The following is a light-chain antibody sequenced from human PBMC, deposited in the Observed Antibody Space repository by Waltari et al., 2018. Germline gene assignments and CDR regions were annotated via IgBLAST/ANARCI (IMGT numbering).Light chain of an antibody. V-gene: IGKV3-15*01. CDR2: GAF. CDR1: QSVASN. Sequence: DIVMTQSPATLSVSPGERATLSCRASQSVASNLAWYQQKAGQAPRLLIYGAFARASGIPARFTGSGSGTDFTLTISSLQSEDLAVYYCQQYNNWPYTFGQGTKLEIK. CDR3: QQYNNWPYT. J-gene: IGKJ2*01.